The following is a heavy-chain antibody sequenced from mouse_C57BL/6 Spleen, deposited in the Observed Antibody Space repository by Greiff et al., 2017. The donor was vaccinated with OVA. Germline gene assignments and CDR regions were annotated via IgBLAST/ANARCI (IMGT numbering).Heavy chain of an antibody. J-gene: IGHJ2*01. CDR1: GYTFTSYW. CDR3: ARGLGLIDY. Sequence: QVQLQQPGAELVRPGSSVKLSCKASGYTFTSYWIHWVKQRPIQGLEWIGNIYPSDSETHYNQKFKDKATLTVDKSSSTAYMQLSSLTSEDSAVYYCARGLGLIDYWGQGTTLTVSA. V-gene: IGHV1-52*01. CDR2: IYPSDSET. D-gene: IGHD4-1*01.